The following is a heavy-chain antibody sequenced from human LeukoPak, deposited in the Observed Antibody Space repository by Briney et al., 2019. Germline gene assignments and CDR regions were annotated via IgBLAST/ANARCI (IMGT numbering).Heavy chain of an antibody. D-gene: IGHD5-18*01. V-gene: IGHV4-34*01. CDR1: GGSFSGYY. CDR3: ARDVDTPMVDAFDI. J-gene: IGHJ3*02. CDR2: INHSGST. Sequence: SETLSLTCAVYGGSFSGYYWSWIRQPPGKGLEWIGEINHSGSTNYNPSLKSRVTISVDTSKNQFPLKLSSVTAADTAVYYCARDVDTPMVDAFDIWGQGTMVTVSS.